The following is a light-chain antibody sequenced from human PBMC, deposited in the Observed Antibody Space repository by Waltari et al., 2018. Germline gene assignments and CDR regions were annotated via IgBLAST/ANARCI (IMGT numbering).Light chain of an antibody. V-gene: IGLV2-8*01. CDR3: CSYAGADSLL. CDR1: NNDVGPYQY. Sequence: QSALTQPPSASGSLGQSVTISCTGTNNDVGPYQYVSWYQQYPGKAPKLLIYDVTKRPSGASDRFSGSKSGRTASLTVSGLQPEDEAIYSCCSYAGADSLLFGGGTKLTVL. J-gene: IGLJ3*02. CDR2: DVT.